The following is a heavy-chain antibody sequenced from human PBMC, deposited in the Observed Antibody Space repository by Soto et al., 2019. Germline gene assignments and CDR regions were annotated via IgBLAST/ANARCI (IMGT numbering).Heavy chain of an antibody. J-gene: IGHJ5*02. CDR3: ATQEVGGSYVYTFDP. V-gene: IGHV4-39*01. CDR2: IYYSGST. CDR1: GGSITSSSYY. D-gene: IGHD1-26*01. Sequence: QLHLRESGPGLVKPSETLSLTCTVSGGSITSSSYYWGWIRQPPGKGLEWIGSIYYSGSTYYNPSLKSRVTISVDTSKNQFSQKLSSVTAADTAVYYCATQEVGGSYVYTFDPWGQGTLVTVSS.